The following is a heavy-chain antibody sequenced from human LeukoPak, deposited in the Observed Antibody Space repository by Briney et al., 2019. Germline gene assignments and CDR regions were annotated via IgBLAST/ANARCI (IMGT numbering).Heavy chain of an antibody. D-gene: IGHD3-10*01. CDR1: GASITNSLYY. Sequence: SETLSLTCTVSGASITNSLYYWGWIRQPPGKGLEWIATVYYTGSTYYNPSLKSRVTLSIDTSKSHFSLKLRSVTAADMAVYYCARQDLGSGIVPGYWGQGTLVTVSS. CDR2: VYYTGST. J-gene: IGHJ4*02. V-gene: IGHV4-39*01. CDR3: ARQDLGSGIVPGY.